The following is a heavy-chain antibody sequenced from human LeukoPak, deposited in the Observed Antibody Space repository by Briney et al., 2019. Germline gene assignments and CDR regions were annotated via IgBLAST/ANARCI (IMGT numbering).Heavy chain of an antibody. CDR2: IYHSRTT. D-gene: IGHD3-3*01. CDR1: GGSVSSYY. V-gene: IGHV4-59*02. J-gene: IGHJ6*02. Sequence: SETLSLTCTVSGGSVSSYYWSWIRRPPGKGLEWIGYIYHSRTTKYNPSLKSRVTISLDTSKNQFSLKLNSVTAADTAVYYCARDGGAMDVWGQGTTATVSS. CDR3: ARDGGAMDV.